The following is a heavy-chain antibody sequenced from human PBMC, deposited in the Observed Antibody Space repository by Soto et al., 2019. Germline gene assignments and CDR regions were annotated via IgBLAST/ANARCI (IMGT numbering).Heavy chain of an antibody. Sequence: PGGSLRLSCAASGFTFSSYAMSWVRQAPGKGLEWVSAISGSGGSTYYADSVKGRFTISRDNSKNTLYLQMNSLRAEDTAVYYCAKAGGIAAPGQRYYYYGMDVWGQGTTVTVSS. D-gene: IGHD6-6*01. CDR1: GFTFSSYA. V-gene: IGHV3-23*01. CDR3: AKAGGIAAPGQRYYYYGMDV. J-gene: IGHJ6*02. CDR2: ISGSGGST.